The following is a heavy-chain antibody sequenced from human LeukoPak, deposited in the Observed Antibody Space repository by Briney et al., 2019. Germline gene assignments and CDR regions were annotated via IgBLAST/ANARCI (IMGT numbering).Heavy chain of an antibody. CDR3: AKLAAIYYGPGDDAFDI. V-gene: IGHV3-23*01. Sequence: GGSLRLSCAASGFTFSSYAMSWVRQAPGKGLEWVSAISGSGGSTYYADSVKGRFTISRDNSKNTLYLQMNSLRAEDTAVYYCAKLAAIYYGPGDDAFDIWGQGTMVTVSS. CDR2: ISGSGGST. CDR1: GFTFSSYA. D-gene: IGHD3-10*01. J-gene: IGHJ3*02.